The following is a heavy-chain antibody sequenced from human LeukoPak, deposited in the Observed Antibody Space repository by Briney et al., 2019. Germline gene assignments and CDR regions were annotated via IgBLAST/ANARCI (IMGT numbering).Heavy chain of an antibody. CDR3: ARGYSGYFYY. Sequence: GGSLRLSCAASGFTFSSYAMSWVRQAPGKGLVWVSRIDGDGSSTNYADSVKGRFTISRDNAKNTLYLQMNSLRAEDTAVYYCARGYSGYFYYWGQGTLVTVSS. D-gene: IGHD5-12*01. CDR2: IDGDGSST. V-gene: IGHV3-74*01. J-gene: IGHJ4*02. CDR1: GFTFSSYA.